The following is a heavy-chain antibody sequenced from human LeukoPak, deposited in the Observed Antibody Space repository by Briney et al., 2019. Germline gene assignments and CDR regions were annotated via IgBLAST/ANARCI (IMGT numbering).Heavy chain of an antibody. V-gene: IGHV4-59*01. Sequence: SETLSPTCTVSGGSISSYYWSWIRQPPGKGLEWIGYIYYSGSTNYNPSLKSRVTISVDTSKNQFSLKLSSVTAADTAVYYCARELYDSSGYLDAFDIWGQGTMVTVSS. CDR3: ARELYDSSGYLDAFDI. D-gene: IGHD3-22*01. J-gene: IGHJ3*02. CDR2: IYYSGST. CDR1: GGSISSYY.